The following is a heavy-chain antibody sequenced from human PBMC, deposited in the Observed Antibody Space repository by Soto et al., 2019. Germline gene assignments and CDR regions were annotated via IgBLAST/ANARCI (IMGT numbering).Heavy chain of an antibody. J-gene: IGHJ4*02. CDR3: AKGGRQWLVTSDFNY. CDR1: GFTFSTYS. D-gene: IGHD6-19*01. CDR2: ISGDSRTI. Sequence: GGSLRLSCAVSGFTFSTYSMNWVRQAPGKGLEWVSYISGDSRTIFYADSVQGRFTISRDNAKNSLYLQMNSLRAEDTAVYYCAKGGRQWLVTSDFNYWGQGA. V-gene: IGHV3-48*01.